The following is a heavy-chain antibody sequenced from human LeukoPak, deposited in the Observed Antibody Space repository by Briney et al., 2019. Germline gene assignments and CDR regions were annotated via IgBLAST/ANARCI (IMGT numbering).Heavy chain of an antibody. CDR1: GYSFTSYG. D-gene: IGHD4-17*01. Sequence: ASVKVSCKASGYSFTSYGFNWVRQAPGQGLEWMGWINPNSGGTNYAQKFQGWVTMTRDTSISTAYMELSRQRSDDTAVYYCARGSKGDYVPWDYWGQGTLVTVSS. J-gene: IGHJ4*02. V-gene: IGHV1-2*04. CDR3: ARGSKGDYVPWDY. CDR2: INPNSGGT.